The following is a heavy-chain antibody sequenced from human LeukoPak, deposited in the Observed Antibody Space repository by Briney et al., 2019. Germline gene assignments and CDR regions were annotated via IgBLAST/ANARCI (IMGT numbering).Heavy chain of an antibody. CDR2: ISAHNGNT. D-gene: IGHD3-10*01. CDR3: ARDLGNYFHF. J-gene: IGHJ4*02. CDR1: GYTFTSYA. Sequence: ASVKVSCKASGYTFTSYAITWVRQAPGQGLEWMGWISAHNGNTKYAQEVQGRVTMTTDTSTSTAYMEMRSLRSDDTAVYYCARDLGNYFHFWGQGTLVTVSS. V-gene: IGHV1-18*01.